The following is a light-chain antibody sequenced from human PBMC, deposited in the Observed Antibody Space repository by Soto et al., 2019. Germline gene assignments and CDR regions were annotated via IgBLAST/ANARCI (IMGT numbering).Light chain of an antibody. CDR3: QQHGSSRRT. Sequence: EIVLTQSPGTLYLSPGERATLSCRASQSVSSTYLAWYQQKPGQAPRLLIYGASSRATGIPNRFSDSGSGTDFTINISRREPEDIAEYYCQQHGSSRRTLGQGTSVDI. V-gene: IGKV3-20*01. J-gene: IGKJ1*01. CDR1: QSVSSTY. CDR2: GAS.